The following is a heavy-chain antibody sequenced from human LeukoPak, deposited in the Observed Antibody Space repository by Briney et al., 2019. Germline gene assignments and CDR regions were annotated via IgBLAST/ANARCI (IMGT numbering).Heavy chain of an antibody. V-gene: IGHV4-59*01. CDR1: GGSIRSYY. Sequence: PSETLSLTCTVSGGSIRSYYWSWIRQPPGKGLEWIGYIYYSGSTDYNPSLKSRVTISVDTSKNQFSLKLSSVTAADTAVYYCARAPPYYYDSSGYAFDYWGQGTLVTVSS. D-gene: IGHD3-22*01. J-gene: IGHJ4*02. CDR3: ARAPPYYYDSSGYAFDY. CDR2: IYYSGST.